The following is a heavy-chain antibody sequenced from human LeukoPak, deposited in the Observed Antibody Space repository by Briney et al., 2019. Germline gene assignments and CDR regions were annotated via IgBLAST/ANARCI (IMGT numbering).Heavy chain of an antibody. CDR3: ARDRRYFDWTRSYYYYYYMDV. D-gene: IGHD3-9*01. CDR1: GFTFSSYS. J-gene: IGHJ6*03. V-gene: IGHV3-21*01. CDR2: ISSSSSYI. Sequence: GGSLRLSCAASGFTFSSYSMNWVLQAPGKGLEWVSSISSSSSYIYYADSVKGRFTISRDNAKNSLYLQMNSLRAEDTAVYYCARDRRYFDWTRSYYYYYYMDVWGKGTTVTVSS.